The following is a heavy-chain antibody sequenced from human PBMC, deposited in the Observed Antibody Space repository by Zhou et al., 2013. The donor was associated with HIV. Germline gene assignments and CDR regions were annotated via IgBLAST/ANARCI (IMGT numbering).Heavy chain of an antibody. Sequence: QVQLIQSGPEMKRPGASVRVSCEISGYTLSELSTHWVRQAPGKGLEWMGGFDPKRGQTLYAPSFQGRVTMTRDISSASAFVELNNLRPEDSALYYCARDGGGYCSGGSCRAEYFQHWGQGTLVTVSS. CDR1: GYTLSELS. CDR3: ARDGGGYCSGGSCRAEYFQH. CDR2: FDPKRGQT. J-gene: IGHJ1*01. D-gene: IGHD2-15*01. V-gene: IGHV1-24*01.